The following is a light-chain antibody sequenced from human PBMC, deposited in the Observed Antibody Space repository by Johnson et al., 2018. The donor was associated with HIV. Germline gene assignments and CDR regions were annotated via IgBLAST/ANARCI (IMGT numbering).Light chain of an antibody. CDR1: SSNIGNNY. CDR2: DNN. Sequence: QSVLTQSPSVSAAPGQKVTISCSGSSSNIGNNYVSWYQQLPGTAPKLLIYDNNTRPSGIPDRFSGFKSGTSATLGITGLQTGDEADYYCGTWDSSLSAGGVFGTGTKVTVL. J-gene: IGLJ1*01. V-gene: IGLV1-51*01. CDR3: GTWDSSLSAGGV.